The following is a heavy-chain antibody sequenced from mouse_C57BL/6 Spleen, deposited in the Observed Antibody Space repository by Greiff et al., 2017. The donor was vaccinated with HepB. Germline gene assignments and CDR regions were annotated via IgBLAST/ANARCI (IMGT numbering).Heavy chain of an antibody. D-gene: IGHD2-4*01. Sequence: VQLQQSGPELVKPGASVKISCKASGYTFTDYYMNWVKQSHGKSLEWIGDINPNNGGTSYNQKFKGKATLTVDKSSSTADMELRSLTSEDSAVYYCARGGDYWFAYWGQGTLVTVSA. CDR2: INPNNGGT. V-gene: IGHV1-26*01. CDR1: GYTFTDYY. J-gene: IGHJ3*01. CDR3: ARGGDYWFAY.